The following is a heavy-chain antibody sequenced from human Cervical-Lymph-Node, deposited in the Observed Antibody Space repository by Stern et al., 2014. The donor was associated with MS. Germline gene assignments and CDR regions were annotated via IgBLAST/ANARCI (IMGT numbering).Heavy chain of an antibody. Sequence: VQLVESGAEVKKPGSSVKVSCKASGGTFNTNVISWVRQAPGQGLEWMGGIIPIFGTALYAQKFQGRVTITPHESQRAVYMELSSLRSEDTAVYYCARAAYSTSSYNYWGQGTLVIVSS. CDR1: GGTFNTNV. V-gene: IGHV1-69*01. CDR3: ARAAYSTSSYNY. D-gene: IGHD6-6*01. CDR2: IIPIFGTA. J-gene: IGHJ4*02.